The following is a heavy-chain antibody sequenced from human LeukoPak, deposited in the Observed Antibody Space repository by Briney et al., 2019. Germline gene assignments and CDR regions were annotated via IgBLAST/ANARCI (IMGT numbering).Heavy chain of an antibody. CDR2: IYYSGST. Sequence: SETLSLTCPVSGGSISSSSYYWGWIRQPPGKGLEWIGGIYYSGSTYYNPSLKSRVTISVDTSKNQFSLKLSSVTAADTALYYCARHESGYSSNWYNYYYYMDVWGKGTTVTISS. V-gene: IGHV4-39*01. CDR1: GGSISSSSYY. D-gene: IGHD6-13*01. CDR3: ARHESGYSSNWYNYYYYMDV. J-gene: IGHJ6*03.